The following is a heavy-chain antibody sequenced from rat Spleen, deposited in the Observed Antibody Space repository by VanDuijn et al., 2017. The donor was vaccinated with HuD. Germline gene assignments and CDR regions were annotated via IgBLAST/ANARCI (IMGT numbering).Heavy chain of an antibody. CDR1: GFTFNNYW. V-gene: IGHV5-31*01. CDR3: TREATRVPSYYYVMDA. CDR2: ISYDGGST. Sequence: EVQLVESGGGLVQPGGSLKLSCVASGFTFNNYWMTWIRQAPTKGLEWVASISYDGGSTYYRDSVKGRFTISRDNAKSTLYLQMNSLRSEDTATYYWTREATRVPSYYYVMDAWGQGASVTVSS. D-gene: IGHD1-4*01. J-gene: IGHJ4*01.